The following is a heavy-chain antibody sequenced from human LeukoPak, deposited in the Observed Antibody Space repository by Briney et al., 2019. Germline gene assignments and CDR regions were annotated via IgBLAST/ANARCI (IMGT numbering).Heavy chain of an antibody. CDR2: IYPGDSDT. Sequence: GESLKISCKGSGYSFTSYWIGWVRQMPGKGLEWMGIIYPGDSDTRYSPSFQGQVTISADKSISTAYLQWSSLKASDTAMYYWARLIGVATGIDAFDIWGQGTMVTVSS. V-gene: IGHV5-51*01. CDR3: ARLIGVATGIDAFDI. D-gene: IGHD5-12*01. CDR1: GYSFTSYW. J-gene: IGHJ3*02.